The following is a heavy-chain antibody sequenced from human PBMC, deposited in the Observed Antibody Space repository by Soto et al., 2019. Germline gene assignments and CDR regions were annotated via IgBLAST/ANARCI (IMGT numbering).Heavy chain of an antibody. CDR1: GGSLSSSSYY. CDR3: ARDTAMVTYYYYGMDV. Sequence: PSETLSLTCTVSGGSLSSSSYYWGWIRQPPGKGLEWIGSIYYSGSTYYNPSLKSRVTISVDTSKNQFSLKLSSVTAADTAVYYCARDTAMVTYYYYGMDVWAQGTTVTVSS. V-gene: IGHV4-39*01. J-gene: IGHJ6*02. CDR2: IYYSGST. D-gene: IGHD5-18*01.